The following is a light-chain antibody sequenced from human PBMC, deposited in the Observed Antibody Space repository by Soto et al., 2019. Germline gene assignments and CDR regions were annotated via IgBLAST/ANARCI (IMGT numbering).Light chain of an antibody. Sequence: EIVLTQSPGTLSLSPGERATLSCRASQSVSNSNLAWYQQKSGQAPRLLIYGASSRATGIPDRFSGSGSGKDFTLTISKLEPEDFAVYYCQQYGSSPRTFGQGTKVEIK. V-gene: IGKV3-20*01. CDR3: QQYGSSPRT. J-gene: IGKJ1*01. CDR2: GAS. CDR1: QSVSNSN.